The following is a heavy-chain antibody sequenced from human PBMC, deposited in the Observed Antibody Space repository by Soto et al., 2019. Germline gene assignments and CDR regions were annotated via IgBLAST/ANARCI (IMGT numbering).Heavy chain of an antibody. D-gene: IGHD6-13*01. CDR1: GDSVSSNSAA. V-gene: IGHV6-1*01. Sequence: QVQLQQSGPGLVKPSQTLSLTCAISGDSVSSNSAAWNWIRQSPSRGLEWLGRTYYRSKWYNDYAVSVKSRITINPDPSKNQFSLQLNSVTPEDTAVYYCARDRRSSSWYNYYYGMDVWGQGTTVTVSS. CDR2: TYYRSKWYN. CDR3: ARDRRSSSWYNYYYGMDV. J-gene: IGHJ6*02.